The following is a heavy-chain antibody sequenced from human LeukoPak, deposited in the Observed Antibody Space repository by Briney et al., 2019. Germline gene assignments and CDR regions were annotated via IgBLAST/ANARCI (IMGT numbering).Heavy chain of an antibody. J-gene: IGHJ3*02. CDR3: ASGYSSGWYGDAFDI. CDR1: GGSFSGYY. V-gene: IGHV4-34*01. D-gene: IGHD6-19*01. CDR2: INHSGST. Sequence: SETLSLICAVYGGSFSGYYWSWIRQPPGKGLEWIGEINHSGSTNYNPSLKSRVTISVDTSKNQFSLKLSSVTAADTAVYYCASGYSSGWYGDAFDIWGQGTMVTVSS.